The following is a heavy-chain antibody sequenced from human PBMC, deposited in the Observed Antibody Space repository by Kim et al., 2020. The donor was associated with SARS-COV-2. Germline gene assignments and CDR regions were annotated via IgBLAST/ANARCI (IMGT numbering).Heavy chain of an antibody. CDR2: ISYDGSNK. V-gene: IGHV3-30-3*01. Sequence: GGSLRLSCAASGFTFSSYAMHWVRQAPGKGLEWVAVISYDGSNKYYADSVKGRFTISRDNSKNTLYLQMNSLRAEDTAVYYCARDLSPMVRGFFHYWGQGTLVTVSS. D-gene: IGHD3-10*01. CDR1: GFTFSSYA. J-gene: IGHJ4*02. CDR3: ARDLSPMVRGFFHY.